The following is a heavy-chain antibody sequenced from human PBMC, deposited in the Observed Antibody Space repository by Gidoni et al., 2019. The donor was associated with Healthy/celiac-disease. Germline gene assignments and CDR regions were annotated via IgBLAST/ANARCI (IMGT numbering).Heavy chain of an antibody. CDR2: IIPIFGTA. CDR3: ARRPRGGYWFDP. Sequence: QLQLVQSGAEVKKPGSSAKVPCNASGGPFSSYAISWVRQAPGQGLAWMGGIIPIFGTANDAQKFQGRVTITADESTSTAYMELSSLRSEDTAVYYCARRPRGGYWFDPWGQGTLVTVSS. CDR1: GGPFSSYA. D-gene: IGHD2-15*01. J-gene: IGHJ5*02. V-gene: IGHV1-69*01.